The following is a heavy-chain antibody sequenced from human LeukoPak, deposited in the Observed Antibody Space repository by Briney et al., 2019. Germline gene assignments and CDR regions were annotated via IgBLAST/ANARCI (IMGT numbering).Heavy chain of an antibody. CDR3: ARDHPMSVYGDLEGAFDI. D-gene: IGHD4-17*01. J-gene: IGHJ3*02. Sequence: ASVKVSCKASGYTFTSYGISWVRQAPGQGLEWMGWIRISGYNDNTNYAQKLQGRVTMTTDTSTSTAYMELSSLRSEDTAVYYCARDHPMSVYGDLEGAFDIWGQGTMVTVSS. V-gene: IGHV1-18*01. CDR2: IRISGYNDNT. CDR1: GYTFTSYG.